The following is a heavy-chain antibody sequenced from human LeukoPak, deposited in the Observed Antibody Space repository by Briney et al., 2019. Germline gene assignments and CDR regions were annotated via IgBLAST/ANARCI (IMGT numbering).Heavy chain of an antibody. D-gene: IGHD4-11*01. Sequence: GGPLRLSCARSGFTFSSYIMNGVRQAPGKGLEWVSSISSSSSYIYYADSVKGRFTISRDNAKNTLYLQMNSLRAEDMAVYYCARGTVTHYFDYWGQGALVTVSS. CDR2: ISSSSSYI. CDR1: GFTFSSYI. V-gene: IGHV3-21*01. J-gene: IGHJ4*02. CDR3: ARGTVTHYFDY.